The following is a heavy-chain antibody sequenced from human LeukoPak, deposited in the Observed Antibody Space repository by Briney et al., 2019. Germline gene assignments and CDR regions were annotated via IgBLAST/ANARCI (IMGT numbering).Heavy chain of an antibody. V-gene: IGHV1-2*02. Sequence: GASVKVSCKASGYTFTDYPMHWVRQAPGQGLQWMGVFNPYSGATNYARNFQGRVTTTLDTSITTAYMELIRLRVDDTAIYFCARGAKVGATFDYWGQGTLLTVSS. J-gene: IGHJ4*02. CDR3: ARGAKVGATFDY. CDR1: GYTFTDYP. D-gene: IGHD1-26*01. CDR2: FNPYSGAT.